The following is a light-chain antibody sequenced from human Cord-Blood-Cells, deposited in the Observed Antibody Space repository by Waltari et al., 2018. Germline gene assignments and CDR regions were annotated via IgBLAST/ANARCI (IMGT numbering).Light chain of an antibody. CDR2: GAS. Sequence: EIVMTQSPATLSVSPGERATLSCRASQSVSSNLAWYQQKPGQAPRLFIYGASTRATGIPARFSGSGSGTEFTLTISSLQSEDFAVYYCQQYNNWWTFGQGIKVEIK. CDR1: QSVSSN. J-gene: IGKJ1*01. V-gene: IGKV3-15*01. CDR3: QQYNNWWT.